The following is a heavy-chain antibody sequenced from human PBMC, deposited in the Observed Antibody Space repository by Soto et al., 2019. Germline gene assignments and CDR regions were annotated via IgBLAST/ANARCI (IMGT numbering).Heavy chain of an antibody. CDR2: IGGGDT. J-gene: IGHJ5*02. CDR3: AKDAVPFNGQWDWFDP. CDR1: GFTFNIFA. D-gene: IGHD6-19*01. V-gene: IGHV3-23*01. Sequence: GGSLRLSCRGSGFTFNIFAMNWVRQAPGKGLEWVSGIGGGDTHYADSVKGRFTISRDDSKSTVYLHMSRLRAEDTAIYYCAKDAVPFNGQWDWFDPWAREPWSPSPQ.